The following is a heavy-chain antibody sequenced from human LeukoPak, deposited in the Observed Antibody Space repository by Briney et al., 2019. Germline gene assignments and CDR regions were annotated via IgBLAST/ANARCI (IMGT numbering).Heavy chain of an antibody. CDR3: AKRSPDVDTGYFDY. J-gene: IGHJ4*02. CDR1: GFTFSRYS. D-gene: IGHD3/OR15-3a*01. CDR2: IRGSGDST. V-gene: IGHV3-23*01. Sequence: PGRSLRLSCAASGFTFSRYSISWVRQAPGKGLEWLSAIRGSGDSTYYAESVKGRFPISRDNSKNTLNLQMNSLRAEDTAVYYCAKRSPDVDTGYFDYWGQGTLVTVSS.